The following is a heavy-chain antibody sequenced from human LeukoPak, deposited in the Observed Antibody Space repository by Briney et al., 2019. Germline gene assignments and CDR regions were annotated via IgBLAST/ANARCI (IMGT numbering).Heavy chain of an antibody. CDR2: INHSGST. D-gene: IGHD5-12*01. V-gene: IGHV4-34*01. Sequence: KTSETLSLTCAVYGGSFSGYYWSWIRQPPGKGLEWIGEINHSGSTNYNPSLKSRVTISVDTSKNQFSLKLSSVTAADTAVYYCARASSGYVRYWGQGTLVTVSS. CDR1: GGSFSGYY. J-gene: IGHJ4*02. CDR3: ARASSGYVRY.